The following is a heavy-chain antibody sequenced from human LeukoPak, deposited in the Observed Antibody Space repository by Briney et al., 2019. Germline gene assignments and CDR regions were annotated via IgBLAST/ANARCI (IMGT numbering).Heavy chain of an antibody. CDR2: ISAYNGNT. Sequence: GASVKVSCKASGYTFTSYGISWVRQAPGQGLEWMGWISAYNGNTNYAQKLQGRVTMTTDTSTSTAYMELRSLRSDDTAVYYCARDSPLDDGSVCYYYYMDVWGKGTTVTVSS. J-gene: IGHJ6*03. V-gene: IGHV1-18*01. D-gene: IGHD3-10*01. CDR3: ARDSPLDDGSVCYYYYMDV. CDR1: GYTFTSYG.